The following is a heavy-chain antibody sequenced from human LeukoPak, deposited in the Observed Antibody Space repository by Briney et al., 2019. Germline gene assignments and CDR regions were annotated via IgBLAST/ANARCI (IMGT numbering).Heavy chain of an antibody. CDR2: IYYSGST. V-gene: IGHV4-59*01. Sequence: SETLSLTCTVSGDSISSYYWSWIRQPPGEGLEWIGYIYYSGSTNYNPSLKSRVTISVDTSKNQSSLKLSSVAAADTAVYYCASHCSSTSCYGMDVWGQGTTVTVSS. J-gene: IGHJ6*02. CDR3: ASHCSSTSCYGMDV. CDR1: GDSISSYY. D-gene: IGHD2-2*01.